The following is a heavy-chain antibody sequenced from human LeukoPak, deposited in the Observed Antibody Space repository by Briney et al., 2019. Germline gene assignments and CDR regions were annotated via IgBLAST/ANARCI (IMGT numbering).Heavy chain of an antibody. J-gene: IGHJ4*02. CDR3: ARSSGGSSFDY. CDR1: GYTFTGYY. D-gene: IGHD2-15*01. V-gene: IGHV1-46*01. CDR2: INPNSGST. Sequence: ASVKVSCKASGYTFTGYYMHWVRQAPGQGLEWMGWINPNSGSTSYAQKFQGRVTMTRDMSTSTVYMELSSLRSEDTAVYYCARSSGGSSFDYWGQGTLVTVSS.